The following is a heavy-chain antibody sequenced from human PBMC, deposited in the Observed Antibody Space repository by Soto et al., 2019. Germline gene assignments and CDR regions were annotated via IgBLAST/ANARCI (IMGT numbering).Heavy chain of an antibody. CDR1: GGSISSYY. Sequence: SETLSLTCTVSGGSISSYYWSWIRQPPGKGLEWIGYIYYSGSTNYNPSLKSRVTISVDTSKNQFSLKLNSMTAADTAVYYCARHNYGSGSTYIDYWGQGTLVTISS. D-gene: IGHD3-10*01. CDR2: IYYSGST. V-gene: IGHV4-59*08. CDR3: ARHNYGSGSTYIDY. J-gene: IGHJ4*02.